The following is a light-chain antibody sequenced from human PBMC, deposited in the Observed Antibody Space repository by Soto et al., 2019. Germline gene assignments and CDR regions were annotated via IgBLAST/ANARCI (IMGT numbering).Light chain of an antibody. V-gene: IGKV1-27*01. CDR1: QAISNY. Sequence: DLQMTQSPSSLSASVGDRVTITCRASQAISNYLAWYQQKPGKVPRLLIYGIYTLQSGVPPRFSGSGFGTDFTLTISSLQPEDAATYYCQNYNSVPLTFGGGTKVEIK. CDR2: GIY. CDR3: QNYNSVPLT. J-gene: IGKJ4*01.